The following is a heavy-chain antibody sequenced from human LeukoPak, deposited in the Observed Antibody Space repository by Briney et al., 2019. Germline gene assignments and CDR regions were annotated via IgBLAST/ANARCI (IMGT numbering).Heavy chain of an antibody. CDR2: ITRSNYI. Sequence: GGSLRLSCAASGFTFSSYSMNWVRQAPGKGLEWVSSITRSNYIYYADSVKGRFTISRDNAKNSLYLQMNSLRAEDTAVYYCARDHYSYGYCWDYWGQGTLVTVSS. CDR1: GFTFSSYS. J-gene: IGHJ4*02. CDR3: ARDHYSYGYCWDY. D-gene: IGHD5-18*01. V-gene: IGHV3-21*01.